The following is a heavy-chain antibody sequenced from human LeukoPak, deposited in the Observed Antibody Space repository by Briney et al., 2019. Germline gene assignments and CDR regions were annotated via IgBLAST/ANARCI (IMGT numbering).Heavy chain of an antibody. D-gene: IGHD3-10*01. Sequence: GRSLRLSCAASGFTFSSYAMHWVRQAPGKGLEWVAVISYDGSNKYYADSVKGRFTISRDNSKNTVYLQMSSLRTEDTAVYYCAKRSDSGSHTFDYWGQGTLVTVSS. CDR2: ISYDGSNK. CDR1: GFTFSSYA. CDR3: AKRSDSGSHTFDY. J-gene: IGHJ4*02. V-gene: IGHV3-30-3*02.